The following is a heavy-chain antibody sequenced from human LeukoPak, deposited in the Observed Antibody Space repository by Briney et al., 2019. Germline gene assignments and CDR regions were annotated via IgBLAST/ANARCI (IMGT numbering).Heavy chain of an antibody. CDR2: IYYSGST. D-gene: IGHD3-3*01. CDR3: AREFGPPTGFWSGTSPRGAFDI. Sequence: KPSETLSLTCTASGGSTSSTTYYWGWIRQPPGKDLEWIGSIYYSGSTYYTPSLKSRVTISVDTSKNQFSLKLSSVTAADTAVYYCAREFGPPTGFWSGTSPRGAFDIWGQGTMVTVSS. V-gene: IGHV4-39*02. J-gene: IGHJ3*02. CDR1: GGSTSSTTYY.